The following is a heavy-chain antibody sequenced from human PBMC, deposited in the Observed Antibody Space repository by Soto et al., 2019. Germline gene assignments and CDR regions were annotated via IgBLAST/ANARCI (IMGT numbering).Heavy chain of an antibody. CDR3: ARVGASGSYYGFYFDS. J-gene: IGHJ4*02. D-gene: IGHD1-26*01. CDR1: GFTFSSYA. Sequence: PAGSVRLSSAASGFTFSSYAMHWVRQAPGKGLEWVVVISYDGSNKYYADAVKGRFTISRDNSTNTLYLQMNSLRAEDTAVYYCARVGASGSYYGFYFDSWGQGTLVTVSS. CDR2: ISYDGSNK. V-gene: IGHV3-30-3*01.